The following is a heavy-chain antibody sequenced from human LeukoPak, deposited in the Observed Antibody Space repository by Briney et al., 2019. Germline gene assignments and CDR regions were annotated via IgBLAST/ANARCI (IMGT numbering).Heavy chain of an antibody. CDR2: INQSGST. D-gene: IGHD3-9*01. CDR3: ARAAKYYDILTAYVQGAFDI. CDR1: GGSISSYY. Sequence: KPSETLSLTCTVSGGSISSYYWSWIRQPPGKGLEWIGEINQSGSTNYNPSLKSRVTISFDTSKNQFSLKLTSVTAADTAVYYCARAAKYYDILTAYVQGAFDIWGQGTMVTVSS. J-gene: IGHJ3*02. V-gene: IGHV4-59*08.